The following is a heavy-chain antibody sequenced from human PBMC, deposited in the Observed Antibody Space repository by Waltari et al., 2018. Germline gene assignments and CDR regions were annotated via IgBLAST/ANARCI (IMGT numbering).Heavy chain of an antibody. J-gene: IGHJ6*02. Sequence: QLQLQESGPGLVKPSETLSLTCTVSGGSISSSSYYWGWIRQPPGKGLEWIGSIYYSGGTYYNPSLKSRVTISVDTSKNQFSLKLSSVTAADTAVYYCEGSGSSIYGMDVWGQGTTVTVSS. V-gene: IGHV4-39*01. CDR1: GGSISSSSYY. CDR3: EGSGSSIYGMDV. CDR2: IYYSGGT. D-gene: IGHD3-10*01.